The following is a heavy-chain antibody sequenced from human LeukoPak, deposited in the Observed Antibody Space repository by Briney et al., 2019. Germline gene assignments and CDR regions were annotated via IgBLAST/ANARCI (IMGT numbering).Heavy chain of an antibody. V-gene: IGHV1-69*05. D-gene: IGHD3-22*01. CDR2: IIPIFGTA. Sequence: SVKVSCKASGGTFSSYAISWVRQAPGQGLEWMGGIIPIFGTANYAQKFQGRVTITTDESTSTAYMELSSLRPEDTAVYYCARGGTYYYDSSGVLWGQGTLVTVSS. J-gene: IGHJ4*02. CDR1: GGTFSSYA. CDR3: ARGGTYYYDSSGVL.